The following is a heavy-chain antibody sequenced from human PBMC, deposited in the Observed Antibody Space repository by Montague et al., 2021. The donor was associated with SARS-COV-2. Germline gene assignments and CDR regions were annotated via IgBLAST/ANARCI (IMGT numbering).Heavy chain of an antibody. CDR3: ARETLMYGTSGRSLDD. CDR2: ISYDGSNK. D-gene: IGHD1/OR15-1a*01. J-gene: IGHJ4*02. V-gene: IGHV3-30*04. Sequence: SLRLSCAASGFTFSSYAMHWVRQAPGKGLEWVAFISYDGSNKYYADSVKGRFTISRDNFKNTLYLQMNSLRAEDTAVYYCARETLMYGTSGRSLDDWGQGTLVTVSS. CDR1: GFTFSSYA.